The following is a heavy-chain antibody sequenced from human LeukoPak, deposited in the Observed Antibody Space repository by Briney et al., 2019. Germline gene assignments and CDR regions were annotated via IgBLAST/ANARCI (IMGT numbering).Heavy chain of an antibody. CDR1: GFTFSSYG. CDR3: AKDRDPREVGPTDY. D-gene: IGHD1-26*01. J-gene: IGHJ4*02. V-gene: IGHV3-30*18. CDR2: ISYDGSNK. Sequence: GGSLRLSCAASGFTFSSYGMHWVCQAPGKGLEWVAVISYDGSNKYYADSVKGRFTISRDNSKNTLYLQMNSLRAEDTAVYYCAKDRDPREVGPTDYWGQGTLVTVSS.